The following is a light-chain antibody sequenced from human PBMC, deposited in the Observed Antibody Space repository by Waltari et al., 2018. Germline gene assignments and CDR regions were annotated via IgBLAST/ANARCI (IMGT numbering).Light chain of an antibody. J-gene: IGKJ4*01. Sequence: EIVMTQSPATLSVSPGERATLSCRARQSVSRNLAWYQQKPGQAPRLLIYGASTRATGIPARFSGSGSGTEFTLTISSMQSAAFAVYYCQQYNNWLTFGGGTKVEIK. CDR2: GAS. V-gene: IGKV3-15*01. CDR3: QQYNNWLT. CDR1: QSVSRN.